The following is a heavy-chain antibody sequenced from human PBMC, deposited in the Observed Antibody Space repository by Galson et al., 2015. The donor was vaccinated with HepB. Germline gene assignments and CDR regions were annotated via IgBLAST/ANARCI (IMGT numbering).Heavy chain of an antibody. CDR2: ISWNSGSI. D-gene: IGHD5-18*01. J-gene: IGHJ4*02. V-gene: IGHV3-9*01. Sequence: LRLSCAASGFTFDDYAMHWVRQAPGKGLEWVSGISWNSGSIGYADSVKGRFTISRDNAKNSLYLQMNSLRAEDTALYYCAKSGPTAMEPLDYWGQGTLVTVSS. CDR1: GFTFDDYA. CDR3: AKSGPTAMEPLDY.